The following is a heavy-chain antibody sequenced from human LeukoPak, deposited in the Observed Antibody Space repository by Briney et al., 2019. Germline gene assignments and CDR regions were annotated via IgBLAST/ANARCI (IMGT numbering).Heavy chain of an antibody. CDR3: ARSSGWYEGTDY. CDR1: DFSIGSGYY. J-gene: IGHJ4*02. D-gene: IGHD6-19*01. CDR2: IYHSGST. Sequence: PSETLSLTCSVSDFSIGSGYYWGWIRQPPGKGLEWIGEIYHSGSTNYNPSLKSRVTISVDKSKNQFSLKLSSVTAADTAVYYCARSSGWYEGTDYWGQGTLVTVSS. V-gene: IGHV4-38-2*02.